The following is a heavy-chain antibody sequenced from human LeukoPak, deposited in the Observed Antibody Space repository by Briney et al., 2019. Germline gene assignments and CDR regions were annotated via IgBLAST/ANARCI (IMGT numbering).Heavy chain of an antibody. J-gene: IGHJ3*02. V-gene: IGHV4-59*01. CDR1: GGSISSYY. CDR3: ARVRPATVVTHAFDI. D-gene: IGHD4-23*01. CDR2: TYYSGST. Sequence: SETLSLTCTVSGGSISSYYWSWIRQPPGKGLEWIGYTYYSGSTNYNPSLKSRVTISVDTSKNQFSLKLSSVTAADTAVYYCARVRPATVVTHAFDIWGQGTMVTVSS.